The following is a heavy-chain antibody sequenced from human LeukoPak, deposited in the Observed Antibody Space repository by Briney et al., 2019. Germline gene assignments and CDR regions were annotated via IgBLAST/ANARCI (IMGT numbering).Heavy chain of an antibody. D-gene: IGHD3-3*01. CDR2: INPNSGGT. Sequence: ASVNVSCKASGYTFTGYYMHRVRQAPGQGLEWMGWINPNSGGTNYAQKFQGRVTMTRDTSISTAYMELSRLRSDDTAVYYCARPNYDFWSGYPNWFDPWGQGTLVTVSS. V-gene: IGHV1-2*02. CDR3: ARPNYDFWSGYPNWFDP. CDR1: GYTFTGYY. J-gene: IGHJ5*02.